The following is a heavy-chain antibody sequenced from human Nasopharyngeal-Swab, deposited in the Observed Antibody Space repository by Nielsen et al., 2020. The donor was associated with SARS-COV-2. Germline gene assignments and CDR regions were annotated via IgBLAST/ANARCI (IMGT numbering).Heavy chain of an antibody. CDR3: ARPLPPDGTWTTEANWFDP. D-gene: IGHD1-1*01. CDR1: GFTFRGYP. Sequence: GESLKIPWAASGFTFRGYPMSWLRKAPGKGLEWGSTITGKGETTYYADSVKGRFTISRDNSENTVYLQMNSLRAEDTALYHCARPLPPDGTWTTEANWFDPWGQGTLVPVSS. V-gene: IGHV3-23*01. J-gene: IGHJ5*02. CDR2: ITGKGETT.